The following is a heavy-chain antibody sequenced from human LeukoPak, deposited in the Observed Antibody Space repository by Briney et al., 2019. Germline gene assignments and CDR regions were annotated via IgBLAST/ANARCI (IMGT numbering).Heavy chain of an antibody. CDR2: LSGGGDMT. J-gene: IGHJ4*02. D-gene: IGHD2-2*01. CDR1: GFTFSRCA. V-gene: IGHV3-23*01. Sequence: GGSLRLSCTASGFTFSRCAMSWVRQVPGKGLEWVSALSGGGDMTYYADSVKGQFTIARDNSKNTLYLQMNSLRVEDTAVYYCAKASCSSTSCYVDYWGQGTPVTVS. CDR3: AKASCSSTSCYVDY.